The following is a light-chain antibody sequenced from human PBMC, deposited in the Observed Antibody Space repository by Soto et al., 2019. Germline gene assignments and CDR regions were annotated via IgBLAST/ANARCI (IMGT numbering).Light chain of an antibody. CDR3: SSYTSSSTLV. CDR1: SSDVGGYNY. CDR2: DVS. J-gene: IGLJ2*01. Sequence: QSALTQPASVSGSPGQSITISCTGTSSDVGGYNYVSWYQQHPDKAPKLMIYDVSNRTSGVSNRFSGSKSGNTASLTISGLQAEDEADYYCSSYTSSSTLVFGGGTKLTV. V-gene: IGLV2-14*01.